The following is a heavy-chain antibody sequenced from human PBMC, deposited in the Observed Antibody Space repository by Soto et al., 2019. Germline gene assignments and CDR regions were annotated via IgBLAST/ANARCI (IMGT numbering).Heavy chain of an antibody. Sequence: EVQLVASGGVLVKPGESLRLSCAGSGLSFSDVKMTWVRQLPGKGLEWVGRIQTKTGGGTADYPAAVRGRFTISRDDSKNPLSLQFNSLQTMHTAAYYTATEYVWPFQIWGQGTTVTVPS. CDR2: IQTKTGGGTA. CDR3: ATEYVWPFQI. V-gene: IGHV3-15*01. CDR1: GLSFSDVK. J-gene: IGHJ3*02. D-gene: IGHD3-16*01.